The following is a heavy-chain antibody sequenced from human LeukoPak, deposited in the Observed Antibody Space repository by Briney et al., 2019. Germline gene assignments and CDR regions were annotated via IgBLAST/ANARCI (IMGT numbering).Heavy chain of an antibody. J-gene: IGHJ4*02. CDR3: ARVDYYDRVHY. D-gene: IGHD3-22*01. CDR2: IYTSGST. CDR1: GGSISSGSYY. V-gene: IGHV4-61*02. Sequence: SETLSLTCTVSGGSISSGSYYWSWVRQPAGRGLEWVGRIYTSGSTNYNPSLKSRVTISVDTSKNQFSLKLSSVTAADTAVYYCARVDYYDRVHYWGQGTLVTVSS.